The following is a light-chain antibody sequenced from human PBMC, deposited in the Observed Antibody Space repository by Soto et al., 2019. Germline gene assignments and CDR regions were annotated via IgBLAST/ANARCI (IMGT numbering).Light chain of an antibody. V-gene: IGLV2-14*01. J-gene: IGLJ1*01. CDR2: EVS. CDR3: SSYTSSNTLYV. CDR1: SSDVGGYIY. Sequence: QSALTQPASVSVSPGQSITISCTGTSSDVGGYIYVSWYQQHPGKAPKLMIYEVSNRPSGVSNRFSGSKSGNTASLTISGLQAEDEADYYCSSYTSSNTLYVFGTGTKVTVL.